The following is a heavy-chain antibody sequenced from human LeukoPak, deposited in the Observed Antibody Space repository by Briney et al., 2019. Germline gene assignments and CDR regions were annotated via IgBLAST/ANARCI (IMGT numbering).Heavy chain of an antibody. V-gene: IGHV4-34*01. J-gene: IGHJ4*02. CDR3: ARTPMVRGVPKFDY. Sequence: PSETLSLTCAVYGGSFSGYYWSWIRQPPGKGLEWIGEINHSGSTNHNPSLKSRVTISVDTSKNQFSLKLSSVTAADTAVYYCARTPMVRGVPKFDYWGQGTLVTVSS. CDR1: GGSFSGYY. CDR2: INHSGST. D-gene: IGHD3-10*01.